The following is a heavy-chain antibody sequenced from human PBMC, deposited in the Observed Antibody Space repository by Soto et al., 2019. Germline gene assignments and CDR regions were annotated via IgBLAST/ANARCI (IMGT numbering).Heavy chain of an antibody. CDR3: ARDPKANWGADDAFDI. Sequence: SETLSLTCTVSGGSISSSSYYWGWIRQPPGKGLEWIGSIYYSGSTYYNPSLKSRVTISVDTSKNQFSLKLSSVTAADTAVYYCARDPKANWGADDAFDIWGQGTMVTVSS. J-gene: IGHJ3*02. V-gene: IGHV4-39*07. CDR1: GGSISSSSYY. CDR2: IYYSGST. D-gene: IGHD7-27*01.